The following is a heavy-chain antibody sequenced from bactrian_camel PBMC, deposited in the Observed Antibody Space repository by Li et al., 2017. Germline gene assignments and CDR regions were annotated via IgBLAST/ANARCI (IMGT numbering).Heavy chain of an antibody. Sequence: VQLVESGGGLVQPGGSLRLSCAASGFTFSSYAMSWVRQAPGKGLEWVSTVLSGGEIRFYGDSVKGRFTISRDDAKNAVYLQMNSLKPEDTALYYCSVATTSATFNYWGQGTQVTVS. J-gene: IGHJ4*01. D-gene: IGHD5*01. CDR2: VLSGGEIR. CDR3: SVATTSATFNY. CDR1: GFTFSSYA. V-gene: IGHV3S40*01.